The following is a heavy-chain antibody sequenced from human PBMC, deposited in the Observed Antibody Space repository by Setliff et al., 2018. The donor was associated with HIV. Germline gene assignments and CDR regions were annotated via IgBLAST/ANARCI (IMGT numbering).Heavy chain of an antibody. CDR1: GGSISRYY. CDR3: ARGAGPHYGSGPPLEY. CDR2: IYPRGNI. Sequence: PSETLSLTCTVSGGSISRYYWSWIRQPAGKGLEWIGRIYPRGNINYNPSLKSRLTMSIDTSKNQFSLKLSSVTATDTAVYYCARGAGPHYGSGPPLEYWGQGIQVTVSS. J-gene: IGHJ4*02. V-gene: IGHV4-4*07. D-gene: IGHD3-10*01.